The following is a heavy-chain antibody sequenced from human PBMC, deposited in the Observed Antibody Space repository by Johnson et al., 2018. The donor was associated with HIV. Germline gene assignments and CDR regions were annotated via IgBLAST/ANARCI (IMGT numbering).Heavy chain of an antibody. CDR3: AKSPFTMVRGLSGDAFDI. J-gene: IGHJ3*02. V-gene: IGHV3-7*01. CDR1: GFSSANYW. D-gene: IGHD3-10*01. CDR2: IKQDGSET. Sequence: EVQVVESGGGLVQPGGSLRLSCEATGFSSANYWMAWVRQGPGKGLEWVANIKQDGSETYSVDSVKGRFTISRDNAKNSLYLQRNSLRAAGTAVYYCAKSPFTMVRGLSGDAFDIWGQGTMVTVSS.